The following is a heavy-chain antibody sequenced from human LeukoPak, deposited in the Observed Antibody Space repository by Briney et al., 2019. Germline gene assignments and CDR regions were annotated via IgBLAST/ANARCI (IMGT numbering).Heavy chain of an antibody. V-gene: IGHV3-74*01. Sequence: GGSLRLSCAASGFIFSSHWMHWVRQTPGKGLVWVSRIKTDGIGANYADSVRGRFTISRDNANNTLYLQMNSLTSEDTAVYHCARSHTAMFDYWGQGTLVTVSS. CDR1: GFIFSSHW. CDR3: ARSHTAMFDY. CDR2: IKTDGIGA. J-gene: IGHJ4*02. D-gene: IGHD5-18*01.